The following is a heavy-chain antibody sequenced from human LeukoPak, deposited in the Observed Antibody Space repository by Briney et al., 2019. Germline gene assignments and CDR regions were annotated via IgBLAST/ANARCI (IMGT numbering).Heavy chain of an antibody. CDR1: GGTFSSYA. V-gene: IGHV1-69*13. J-gene: IGHJ3*02. D-gene: IGHD3-22*01. Sequence: EASVKVSCKASGGTFSSYAISWVRQAPGHGLEWMGGIIPIFGTANYAQKFQGRVTITADESTSTAYMELSSLRSEDTAVYYCARSWYYYDSSGYFDIWGQGTMVTVSS. CDR3: ARSWYYYDSSGYFDI. CDR2: IIPIFGTA.